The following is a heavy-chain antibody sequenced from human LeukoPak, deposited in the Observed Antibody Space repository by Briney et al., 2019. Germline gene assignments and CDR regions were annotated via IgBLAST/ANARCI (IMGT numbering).Heavy chain of an antibody. J-gene: IGHJ6*03. V-gene: IGHV3-30*03. CDR3: ARDIGIAVAVTNYMDV. Sequence: PGGSLRLSCAASGFTFSGYGMHWVRQAPGKGLEWVAVISYDGSNKYYADSVKGRFTISRDNSKNTLYLQMNSLRAEDTAVYYCARDIGIAVAVTNYMDVWGKGTTVTVSS. D-gene: IGHD6-19*01. CDR2: ISYDGSNK. CDR1: GFTFSGYG.